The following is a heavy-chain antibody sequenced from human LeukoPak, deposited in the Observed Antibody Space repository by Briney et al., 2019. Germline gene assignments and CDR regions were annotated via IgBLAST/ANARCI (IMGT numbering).Heavy chain of an antibody. CDR3: ARDRVGTVTSYYFDY. D-gene: IGHD4-17*01. Sequence: GGSLRLSGAASGLTVSSNYMSWVRQAPGTGLDWVSVIYSGGTTYYADSVKGRFAISRDNSKNTLYLQMNSLRVEDTAIYYCARDRVGTVTSYYFDYWGQGTLVTVSS. J-gene: IGHJ4*02. CDR2: IYSGGTT. V-gene: IGHV3-66*02. CDR1: GLTVSSNY.